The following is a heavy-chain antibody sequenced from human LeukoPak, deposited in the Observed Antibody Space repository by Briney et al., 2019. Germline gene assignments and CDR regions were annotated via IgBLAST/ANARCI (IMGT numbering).Heavy chain of an antibody. CDR3: TSLRNSGSGFIDY. Sequence: GGSLRLSCAASGFTFSSYSMNWVRQAPGKGLEWVTSISSSSSYIYYAGSVKGRFTISRDKAKNSLYLQMNSLRAEDTAVYYCTSLRNSGSGFIDYWGQGTLVTVSS. CDR2: ISSSSSYI. J-gene: IGHJ4*02. CDR1: GFTFSSYS. V-gene: IGHV3-21*01. D-gene: IGHD6-19*01.